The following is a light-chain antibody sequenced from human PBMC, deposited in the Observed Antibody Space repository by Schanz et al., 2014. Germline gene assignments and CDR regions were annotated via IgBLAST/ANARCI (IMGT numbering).Light chain of an antibody. CDR1: SSNIGAGYD. J-gene: IGLJ3*02. CDR2: GNS. CDR3: QSYDTSLSGSV. V-gene: IGLV1-40*01. Sequence: QSVLTQPPSVSGAPGQRVSISCAGSSSNIGAGYDVHWFQQHPGTAPKLLIYGNSDRPSGVPDRFSGSKSGTSASLVITGLQADDEADYYCQSYDTSLSGSVFGGGTKLTVL.